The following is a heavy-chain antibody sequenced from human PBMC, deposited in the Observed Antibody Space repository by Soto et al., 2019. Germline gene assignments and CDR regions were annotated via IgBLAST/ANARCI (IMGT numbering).Heavy chain of an antibody. Sequence: PSETLSLTCTVSNFSVLTSIYYWAWIRQPPGKGLEWVGTVYYTGTTYYNPSLQSRVTISIDTSKNQFSLNLNSVTAADTAVYYCARNWNLAMVPADYFDSWGQGNLVTVSS. CDR3: ARNWNLAMVPADYFDS. CDR1: NFSVLTSIYY. D-gene: IGHD2-2*01. V-gene: IGHV4-39*01. CDR2: VYYTGTT. J-gene: IGHJ4*02.